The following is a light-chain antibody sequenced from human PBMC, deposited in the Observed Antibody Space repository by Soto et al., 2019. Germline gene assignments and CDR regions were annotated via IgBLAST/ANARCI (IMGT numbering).Light chain of an antibody. CDR2: GAS. V-gene: IGKV1-12*01. CDR1: QDITKF. Sequence: DIQMTQSPSSVSASVGDRITITCRASQDITKFLAWYQQTPGKAPKLLIRGASTLHSGVPSRFSGSGSGTNFSLTISSLQPEDFGSYYCQQASGFPRTFGQGTKV. J-gene: IGKJ1*01. CDR3: QQASGFPRT.